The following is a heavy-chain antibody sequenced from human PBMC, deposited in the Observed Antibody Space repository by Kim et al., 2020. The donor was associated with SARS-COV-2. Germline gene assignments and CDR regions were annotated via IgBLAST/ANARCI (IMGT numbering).Heavy chain of an antibody. D-gene: IGHD2-15*01. CDR1: GGSISSSSYY. J-gene: IGHJ2*01. CDR2: IYYSGST. CDR3: AREDIVVVVAATLRYFDL. V-gene: IGHV4-39*01. Sequence: SETLSLTCTVSGGSISSSSYYWGWIRQPPGKGLEWIGSIYYSGSTYYNPSLKSRVTISVDTSKNQFSLKLSSVTAADTAVYYCAREDIVVVVAATLRYFDLWGRGTLVTVSS.